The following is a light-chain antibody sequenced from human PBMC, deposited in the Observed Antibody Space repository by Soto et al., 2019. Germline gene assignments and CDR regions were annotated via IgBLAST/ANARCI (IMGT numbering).Light chain of an antibody. V-gene: IGLV2-14*01. Sequence: QSALTQPASVSGSPGQSITISCTGTSSDVGGYNYVSWYQQHPGKAPKLMIYDVSNRPSGVSNRFSGSKSGNTASLTISGLQAEDEAYYYCSSYTSSSTLYVFGPGTKLTVL. J-gene: IGLJ1*01. CDR2: DVS. CDR1: SSDVGGYNY. CDR3: SSYTSSSTLYV.